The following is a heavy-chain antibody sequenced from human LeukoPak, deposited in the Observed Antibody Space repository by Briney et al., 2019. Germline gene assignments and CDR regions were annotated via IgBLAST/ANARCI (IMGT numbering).Heavy chain of an antibody. CDR1: GYSITSYY. V-gene: IGHV4-59*01. J-gene: IGHJ4*02. Sequence: NPSETLSLTCTVSGYSITSYYWCWIRQPPGKGLECIGYIFYSGNTDYNPSLKSRVTISVDTSRNQFSLKLDSVTAADTAVYYCARVFRRDGYFDYWGQGTLVTVSS. D-gene: IGHD5-24*01. CDR3: ARVFRRDGYFDY. CDR2: IFYSGNT.